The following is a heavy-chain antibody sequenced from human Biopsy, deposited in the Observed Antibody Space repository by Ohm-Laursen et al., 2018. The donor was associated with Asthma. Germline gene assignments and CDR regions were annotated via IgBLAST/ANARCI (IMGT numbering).Heavy chain of an antibody. D-gene: IGHD1-26*01. V-gene: IGHV2-5*02. CDR3: VHTLVGLKAFDF. CDR2: IYWDDDK. CDR1: GFSLSTSGGG. Sequence: HTLTLTCTFSGFSLSTSGGGVGWIRQPPGKALEWLGNIYWDDDKRYSPSLQSRLTITRDTPKDQVVLTMTNMGPVDTGTYYCVHTLVGLKAFDFWGQGTLVTVSS. J-gene: IGHJ4*02.